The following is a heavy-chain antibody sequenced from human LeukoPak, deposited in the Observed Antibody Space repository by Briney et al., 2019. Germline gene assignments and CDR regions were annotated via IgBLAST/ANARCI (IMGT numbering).Heavy chain of an antibody. CDR1: GGSINDYY. J-gene: IGHJ4*02. Sequence: PSETLSLTCTVSGGSINDYYWTWIRQPAGKGLEWIGQIDPSGSTKYKPSLESRVTASVDTSKNQFSLQLTSMTVADTGVYYCARRASSTAWSFDYWGQGTLVTVSS. CDR2: IDPSGST. D-gene: IGHD2-2*01. V-gene: IGHV4-4*07. CDR3: ARRASSTAWSFDY.